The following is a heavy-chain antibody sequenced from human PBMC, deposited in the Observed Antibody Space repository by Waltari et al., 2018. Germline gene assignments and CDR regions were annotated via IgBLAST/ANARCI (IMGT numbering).Heavy chain of an antibody. D-gene: IGHD2-15*01. Sequence: QVQLQESGPGLVEPSGTLSLTCAVSGDSVSNHYCWSWVRQPPGKGLEWIGQVHHSGKPNYNPSFESRVTMSRDTANNEISLKMTSATAADTVVYYCASDRGRGLYLDSWGPGTLVTVSP. CDR3: ASDRGRGLYLDS. V-gene: IGHV4-4*02. CDR1: GDSVSNHYC. J-gene: IGHJ4*02. CDR2: VHHSGKP.